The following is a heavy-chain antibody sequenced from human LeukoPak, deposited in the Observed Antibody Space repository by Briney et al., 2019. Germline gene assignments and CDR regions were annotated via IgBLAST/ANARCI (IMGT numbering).Heavy chain of an antibody. CDR3: AKSRLGTDTSTVHSFAY. Sequence: SETLSLTCTVSGGSISSLYWSWIRQPPGKGLEWIGFMYHSGSVNYNPSLKSRGTMSVDTSKNQVSLELRSVTAADTAVYYCAKSRLGTDTSTVHSFAYWGQGILVTVSS. CDR2: MYHSGSV. CDR1: GGSISSLY. D-gene: IGHD4-11*01. J-gene: IGHJ4*02. V-gene: IGHV4-59*11.